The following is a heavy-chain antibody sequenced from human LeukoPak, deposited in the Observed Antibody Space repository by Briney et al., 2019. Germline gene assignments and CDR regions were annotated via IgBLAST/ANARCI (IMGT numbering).Heavy chain of an antibody. J-gene: IGHJ4*02. V-gene: IGHV1-69*06. D-gene: IGHD3-22*01. CDR1: GGTFNNYA. CDR3: ARCSPGDSSNFYAVLQY. CDR2: IIPVFGTT. Sequence: GASVTVSYKASGGTFNNYAVSWVRLTPGPGLEWLGGIIPVFGTTTYPQKLQAKVTMTADKSTNTAYLEISSLTSDDTAVYYCARCSPGDSSNFYAVLQYWGQGTQVTVST.